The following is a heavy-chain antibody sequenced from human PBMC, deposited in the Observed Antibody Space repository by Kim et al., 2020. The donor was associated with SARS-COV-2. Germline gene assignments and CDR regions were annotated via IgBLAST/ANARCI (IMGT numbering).Heavy chain of an antibody. CDR3: ARLPAYCSSTSCYGGYFDY. D-gene: IGHD2-2*01. CDR1: GGTFSSYA. V-gene: IGHV1-69*13. CDR2: IIPIFGTA. Sequence: SVKVSCKASGGTFSSYAISWVRQAPGQGLEWMGGIIPIFGTANYAQKFQGRVTITADESTSTAYMELSSLRSEDTAVYYCARLPAYCSSTSCYGGYFDYWGQGTLVNVSS. J-gene: IGHJ4*02.